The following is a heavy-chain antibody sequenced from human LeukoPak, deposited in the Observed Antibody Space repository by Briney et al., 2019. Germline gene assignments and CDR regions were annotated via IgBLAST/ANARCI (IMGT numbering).Heavy chain of an antibody. J-gene: IGHJ6*02. Sequence: KPSETLSLTCTVSGGSVSSGSYYWSWIRQPPGKGLEWIGYIYYSGSTNYNPSLKSRVTISVDTSKNQFSLKLSSVTAADTAVYYCARLDYYYGMDVWGQGTTVTVSS. CDR2: IYYSGST. V-gene: IGHV4-61*01. CDR3: ARLDYYYGMDV. CDR1: GGSVSSGSYY.